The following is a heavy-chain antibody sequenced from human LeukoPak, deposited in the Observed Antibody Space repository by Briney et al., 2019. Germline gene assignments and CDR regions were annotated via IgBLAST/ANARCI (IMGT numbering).Heavy chain of an antibody. Sequence: SETLSLTCAVYGGSFSGYYWSWIRQPPGKGLEWIGEINHSGSTNYNPSLKSRVTISVDTSKNQFSLKLSSVTAADTAVYYCARMLRWYNNWFDPWGQGTLVTVSS. V-gene: IGHV4-34*01. CDR1: GGSFSGYY. D-gene: IGHD4-23*01. CDR2: INHSGST. CDR3: ARMLRWYNNWFDP. J-gene: IGHJ5*02.